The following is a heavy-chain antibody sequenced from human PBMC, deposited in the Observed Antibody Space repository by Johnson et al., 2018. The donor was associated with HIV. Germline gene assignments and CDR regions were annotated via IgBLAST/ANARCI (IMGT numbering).Heavy chain of an antibody. CDR2: IRYDGSNK. J-gene: IGHJ3*02. CDR1: GFTFSSYG. V-gene: IGHV3-30*02. CDR3: ARSTVTTFIVFDI. D-gene: IGHD4-17*01. Sequence: QVQLVESGGGVVQPGGSLRLSCAASGFTFSSYGIHWVRQAPGKGLEWVAFIRYDGSNKYYADSVKGRFTISRDNSKNTLYLQMNSLRAEDTAVYYCARSTVTTFIVFDIWGQGTMVTVSS.